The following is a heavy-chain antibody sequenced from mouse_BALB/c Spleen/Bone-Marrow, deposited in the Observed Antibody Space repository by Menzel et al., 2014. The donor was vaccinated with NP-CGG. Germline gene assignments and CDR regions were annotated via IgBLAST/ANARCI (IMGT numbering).Heavy chain of an antibody. J-gene: IGHJ4*01. D-gene: IGHD3-3*01. V-gene: IGHV1-18*01. CDR3: ARRAGTLYAMDY. Sequence: VQLKDSGPELVKPGASVKISCKTSGYTFTEYTMHWVMQSHGKSLEWIGGINPNNGGTSYNQKFKGKATLTVDNSSSTAYMELRSLTSEDSAVYYCARRAGTLYAMDYWGQGTSVTVSS. CDR1: GYTFTEYT. CDR2: INPNNGGT.